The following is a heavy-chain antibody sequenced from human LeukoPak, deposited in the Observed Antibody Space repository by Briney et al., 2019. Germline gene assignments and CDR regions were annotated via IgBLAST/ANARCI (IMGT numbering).Heavy chain of an antibody. Sequence: SETLSLTCTVSGGSISSSSYYWGWIRQPPGKGLEWIGSIYYSGSTYYNPSLKSRVTISVDTSKNQFSLKLSSVTAADTAVYYCARVTAQLVGYYFDYWGQGTLVTVSS. V-gene: IGHV4-39*07. J-gene: IGHJ4*02. CDR2: IYYSGST. D-gene: IGHD1-1*01. CDR3: ARVTAQLVGYYFDY. CDR1: GGSISSSSYY.